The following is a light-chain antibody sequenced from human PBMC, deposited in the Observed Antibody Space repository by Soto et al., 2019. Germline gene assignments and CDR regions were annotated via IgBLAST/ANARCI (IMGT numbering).Light chain of an antibody. J-gene: IGKJ1*01. CDR1: QSVSSN. Sequence: EIVMTLSPATLSVSPGARVTLSCRASQSVSSNLAWYQHRPGQAPRLLIYGASTRATGIPARFSGSGSGTEFTLTISSLQSEDFAVYYCQQYNNWPWTFGQGTKVEIK. V-gene: IGKV3-15*01. CDR2: GAS. CDR3: QQYNNWPWT.